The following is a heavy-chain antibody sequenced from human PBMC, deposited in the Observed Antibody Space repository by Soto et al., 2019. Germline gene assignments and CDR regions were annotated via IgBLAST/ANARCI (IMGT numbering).Heavy chain of an antibody. CDR3: AKAPACSGGRCYRYNWFDP. Sequence: GGSLRLSCAASGFTFSSYAMSWVRQAPGKGLEWVSAISGSGGSTYYADSVKGRFTISRDNSKNTLYLQMNSLRAEDTAVYYCAKAPACSGGRCYRYNWFDPWGQGTLVNVSS. J-gene: IGHJ5*02. V-gene: IGHV3-23*01. D-gene: IGHD2-15*01. CDR2: ISGSGGST. CDR1: GFTFSSYA.